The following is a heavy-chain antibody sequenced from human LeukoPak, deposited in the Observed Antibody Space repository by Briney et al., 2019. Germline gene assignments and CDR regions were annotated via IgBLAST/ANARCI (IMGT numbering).Heavy chain of an antibody. V-gene: IGHV3-7*01. J-gene: IGHJ5*02. CDR2: IKQDGSEK. CDR3: ARIAVTGTDWFDP. CDR1: GFTFSNYW. Sequence: GGSLRLSCAASGFTFSNYWMSWVRRAPGKGLEWVANIKQDGSEKTYVDSVKGRFTISRDNAKNSLYLQMNSLRAEDTAVYSCARIAVTGTDWFDPWGQGTLVTVSS. D-gene: IGHD6-19*01.